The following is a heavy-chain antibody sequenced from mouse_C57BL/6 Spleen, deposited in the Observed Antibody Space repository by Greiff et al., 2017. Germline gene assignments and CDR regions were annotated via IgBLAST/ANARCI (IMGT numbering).Heavy chain of an antibody. D-gene: IGHD2-2*01. V-gene: IGHV5-17*01. Sequence: EVKLVQSGGGLVKPGGSLKLSCAASGFTFSDYGMHWVRQAPEQGLEWVAYISSGSSTIYYADTVKGRFTISRDTATNTLFLQMTSLRSEDTAMYYCARTYGYDVRFAYWGQGTLVTVSA. CDR2: ISSGSSTI. CDR3: ARTYGYDVRFAY. CDR1: GFTFSDYG. J-gene: IGHJ3*01.